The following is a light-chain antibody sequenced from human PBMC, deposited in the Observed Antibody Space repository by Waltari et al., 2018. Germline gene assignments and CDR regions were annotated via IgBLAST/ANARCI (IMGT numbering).Light chain of an antibody. V-gene: IGKV1-17*01. J-gene: IGKJ1*01. Sequence: DIQMTQSPSSLSASIGDRVTITCRASQDIRKDVGWYQQKPGKAHKRLIYSASGLHSGVPTRFRGSGSRTEITLTISSLQPEDFATYYCLQHNSYPLTFGQGTKVEIK. CDR1: QDIRKD. CDR3: LQHNSYPLT. CDR2: SAS.